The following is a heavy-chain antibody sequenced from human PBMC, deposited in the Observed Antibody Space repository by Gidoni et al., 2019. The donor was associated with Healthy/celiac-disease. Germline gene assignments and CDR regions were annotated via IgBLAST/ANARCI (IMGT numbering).Heavy chain of an antibody. CDR3: ARDLLWFGELLAPVGWFDP. V-gene: IGHV1-69*08. D-gene: IGHD3-10*01. CDR2: IIPSLVIA. J-gene: IGHJ5*02. Sequence: QVQLVQSGAEVKKPGSSVQVSCKSSGATFSSYTISWVRQAHGHGLEWMGRIIPSLVIANYAQKFQGRVTITADKSTSTAYMELSSLRSEDTAVYYCARDLLWFGELLAPVGWFDPWGQGTLVTVSS. CDR1: GATFSSYT.